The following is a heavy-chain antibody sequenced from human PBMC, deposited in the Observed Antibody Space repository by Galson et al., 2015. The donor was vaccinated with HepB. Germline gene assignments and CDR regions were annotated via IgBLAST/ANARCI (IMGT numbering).Heavy chain of an antibody. CDR1: GYTFTSYA. V-gene: IGHV1-3*01. Sequence: SVKVSCKASGYTFTSYAMHWVRQAPGQRLEWMGWINAGNGNTKYSQKFQGRVTITRDTSASTAYMELSSLRSEDTAVYYCAREETIFGWDWFDPWGQGTLVTVSS. CDR2: INAGNGNT. J-gene: IGHJ5*02. CDR3: AREETIFGWDWFDP. D-gene: IGHD3-3*01.